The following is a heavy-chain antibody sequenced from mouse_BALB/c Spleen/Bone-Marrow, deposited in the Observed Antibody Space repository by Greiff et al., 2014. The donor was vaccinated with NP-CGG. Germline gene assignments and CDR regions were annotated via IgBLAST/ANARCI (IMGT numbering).Heavy chain of an antibody. J-gene: IGHJ4*01. CDR1: GFSLTSYG. Sequence: VHLVESGPGLVAPSQSLSITCTVSGFSLTSYGVHWVRQPPGKGLEWLGVIWAGGSTNYNSALMSRLSISKDNSKSQVFLKMNSLQTDDTAMYYRARVTPATGGMDYWGQGTSVTVSS. V-gene: IGHV2-9*02. D-gene: IGHD1-2*01. CDR2: IWAGGST. CDR3: ARVTPATGGMDY.